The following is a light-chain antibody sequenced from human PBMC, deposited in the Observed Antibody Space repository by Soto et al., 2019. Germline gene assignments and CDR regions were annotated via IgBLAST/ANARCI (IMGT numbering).Light chain of an antibody. Sequence: QSALTQPRSVSGSPGQSVTISCTGTSSDIGGYNFVSWYQQHPAKAPKLMIYDVIKRPSGVPDRFSGSKSGNTASLTIYGHKADDAAYYYCCSYAGSYTRVFGAGTKVTVL. V-gene: IGLV2-11*01. J-gene: IGLJ1*01. CDR2: DVI. CDR3: CSYAGSYTRV. CDR1: SSDIGGYNF.